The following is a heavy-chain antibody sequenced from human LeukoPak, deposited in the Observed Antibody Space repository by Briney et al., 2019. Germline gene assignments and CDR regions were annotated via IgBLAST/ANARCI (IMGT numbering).Heavy chain of an antibody. CDR3: ARHDYGATRDY. V-gene: IGHV4-59*01. CDR1: GDSISSYY. Sequence: SETLSLTCTVSGDSISSYYWSWIRQPPGKGLEWIGYIHYSGSTNYNPSLKSRVTISVDTSKMQFSLKLSSVTAADTAAYCCARHDYGATRDYWGQGTLVTVSS. D-gene: IGHD4-17*01. CDR2: IHYSGST. J-gene: IGHJ4*02.